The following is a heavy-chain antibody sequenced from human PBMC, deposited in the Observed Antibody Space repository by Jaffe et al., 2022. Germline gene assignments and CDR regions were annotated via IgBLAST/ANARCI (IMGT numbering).Heavy chain of an antibody. Sequence: DVQLVESGGGFVQPGGSLRVSCAASGFSISSFWMHWVRQAPGKGLVWVSRINSDGSITYYADSVKGRFTISRDNAKNTLYLQMNSLRAEDTAVYYCARDDFTGNWGQGTLVTVSS. D-gene: IGHD3-10*01. CDR3: ARDDFTGN. CDR2: INSDGSIT. V-gene: IGHV3-74*01. CDR1: GFSISSFW. J-gene: IGHJ4*02.